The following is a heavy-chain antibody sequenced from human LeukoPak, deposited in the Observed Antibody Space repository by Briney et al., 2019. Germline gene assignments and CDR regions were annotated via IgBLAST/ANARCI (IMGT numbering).Heavy chain of an antibody. CDR3: ARVRYRLAETYIDY. J-gene: IGHJ4*02. CDR1: GYTFTGYY. Sequence: ASVKVSCKASGYTFTGYYMHRVRQAPGQGLEWMGWINPNSGDTNYAQKFQGRVTMTRDTSISTAYMELSRLRSDDTAVYYCARVRYRLAETYIDYWGQGTLVTVSS. V-gene: IGHV1-2*02. D-gene: IGHD3-16*01. CDR2: INPNSGDT.